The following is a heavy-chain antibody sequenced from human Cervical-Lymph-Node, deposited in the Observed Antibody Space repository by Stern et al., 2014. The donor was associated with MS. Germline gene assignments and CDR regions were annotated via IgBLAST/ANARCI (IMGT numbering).Heavy chain of an antibody. CDR1: GGSISSYY. J-gene: IGHJ4*02. V-gene: IGHV4-59*01. Sequence: QLQLQESGPGLVKPSETLSITCTVSGGSISSYYWSWIRQPPGKGLEWIGYIYYSGSTNYNPSLKSRVTISVDTSKNQFSLKLSSVTAADTAVYYCARGGSWYPLYYWGQGTLVTVSS. D-gene: IGHD6-13*01. CDR2: IYYSGST. CDR3: ARGGSWYPLYY.